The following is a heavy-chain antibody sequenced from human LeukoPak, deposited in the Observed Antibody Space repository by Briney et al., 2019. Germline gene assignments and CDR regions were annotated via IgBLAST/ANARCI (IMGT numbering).Heavy chain of an antibody. D-gene: IGHD5-18*01. CDR1: GFTFSSYA. CDR3: AREGRGYSYDY. Sequence: GGSLRLSCAASGFTFSSYAMSWVRQAPGKGLEWVSAISGSGGSIYYADSVKGRFTISRDNAKNSLYLQMHTLRGEDTAVYYCAREGRGYSYDYWGQGTLVTVSS. CDR2: ISGSGGSI. V-gene: IGHV3-23*01. J-gene: IGHJ4*02.